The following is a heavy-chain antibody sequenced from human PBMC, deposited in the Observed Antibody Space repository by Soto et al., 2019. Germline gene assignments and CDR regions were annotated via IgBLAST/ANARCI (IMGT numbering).Heavy chain of an antibody. CDR2: ISGSGGST. CDR1: GFTFSSYA. J-gene: IGHJ4*02. V-gene: IGHV3-23*01. D-gene: IGHD2-21*02. Sequence: EVQLLESGGGLVQPGGSLRLSCAASGFTFSSYAMSWVRQAPGKGLEWVSAISGSGGSTYYADSVKGRFTISRDNSNNTRYLQMKSLRAEDTAVYYCAKARHIVVVTGFDYWGQGTLVTVSS. CDR3: AKARHIVVVTGFDY.